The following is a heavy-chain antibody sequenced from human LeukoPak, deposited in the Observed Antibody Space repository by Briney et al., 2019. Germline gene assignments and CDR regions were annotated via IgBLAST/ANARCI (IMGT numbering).Heavy chain of an antibody. D-gene: IGHD2-2*01. Sequence: SETLSLTCTVSGGSISSSSYYWGWIRQPPGKGLEWIGSIYYSGSTYYNPSLKSRVTISVDTSKNQFSLKLSSVTAADTAVYYCARVPAPIYYFDYWGQGTLVTVSS. V-gene: IGHV4-39*07. J-gene: IGHJ4*02. CDR3: ARVPAPIYYFDY. CDR2: IYYSGST. CDR1: GGSISSSSYY.